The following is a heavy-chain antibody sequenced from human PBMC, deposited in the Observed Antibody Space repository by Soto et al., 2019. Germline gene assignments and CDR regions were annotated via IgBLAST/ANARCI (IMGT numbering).Heavy chain of an antibody. CDR2: IYWDDAK. D-gene: IGHD3-9*01. CDR3: AHIFDFDWVWAFEY. CDR1: GFSLDTSGVG. V-gene: IGHV2-5*02. Sequence: QITLKESGPPLVKPTQPLTLTCTFSGFSLDTSGVGVGWIRQPPGKTLEWLALIYWDDAKRYSPSLNSRLTITKDTSKNQVVLRMTIVDPVDTATYYCAHIFDFDWVWAFEYWGQGALVTVSS. J-gene: IGHJ4*02.